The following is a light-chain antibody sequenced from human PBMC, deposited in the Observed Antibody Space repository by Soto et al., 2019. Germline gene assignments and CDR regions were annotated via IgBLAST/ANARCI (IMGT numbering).Light chain of an antibody. CDR1: SSDVGGYNY. CDR3: SSYTSSSTLV. CDR2: EVS. V-gene: IGLV2-14*01. Sequence: QSALTQPASVSGSPGQSITISCTGTSSDVGGYNYVSWYQQYPGKAPKLMIYEVSNRPSGVSYRFSGSKSGNTASLTISGLQAEDEADYYCSSYTSSSTLVFGGGTQLTVL. J-gene: IGLJ2*01.